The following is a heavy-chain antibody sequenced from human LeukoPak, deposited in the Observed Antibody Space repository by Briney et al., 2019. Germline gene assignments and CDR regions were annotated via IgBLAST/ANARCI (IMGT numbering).Heavy chain of an antibody. V-gene: IGHV4-31*03. CDR1: GGSISSGGYY. J-gene: IGHJ4*02. CDR2: IYYSGST. D-gene: IGHD4-17*01. Sequence: SETLSLTCTVSGGSISSGGYYWSWIRQHPGKGLEWIGYIYYSGSTYYNPSLKSRVTISVDTSKNQFSLKLSSVTAADTAVYYCARDKGPYGVEGYFDYWGQGTLVTVSS. CDR3: ARDKGPYGVEGYFDY.